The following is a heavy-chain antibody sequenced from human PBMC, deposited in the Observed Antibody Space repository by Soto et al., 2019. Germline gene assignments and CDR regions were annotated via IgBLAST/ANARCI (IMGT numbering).Heavy chain of an antibody. J-gene: IGHJ3*02. CDR3: ARVIGYCSGGSCYLDAFDI. CDR2: INPNSGGT. D-gene: IGHD2-15*01. CDR1: GYTFTGYY. Sequence: VASVKVSCKASGYTFTGYYMHWVRQAPGQGLEWMGWINPNSGGTNYAQKFQGWVTMTRDTSISTAYMELSRLRSDDTAVYYCARVIGYCSGGSCYLDAFDIWGQGTMVTVSS. V-gene: IGHV1-2*04.